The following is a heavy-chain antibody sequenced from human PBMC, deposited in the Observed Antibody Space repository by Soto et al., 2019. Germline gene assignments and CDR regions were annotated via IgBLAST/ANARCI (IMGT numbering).Heavy chain of an antibody. Sequence: SGGPIRLSCTASGFTFSDYARSWVRQTPGKGLEWVSAISGSGGSTYYADSVKGRFTISRDNSKNTLYLQMNSLRAEDTAVYYCAKDAGFYPKWFDPWGQGTLVTVSS. D-gene: IGHD3-3*01. CDR2: ISGSGGST. V-gene: IGHV3-23*01. J-gene: IGHJ5*02. CDR1: GFTFSDYA. CDR3: AKDAGFYPKWFDP.